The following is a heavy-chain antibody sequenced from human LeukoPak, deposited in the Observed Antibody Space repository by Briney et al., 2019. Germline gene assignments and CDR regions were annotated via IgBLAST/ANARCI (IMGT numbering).Heavy chain of an antibody. D-gene: IGHD1-26*01. CDR3: ARAPRDPSIVGTTYFAY. Sequence: PGRALRLSCGASVFTFSGYVMHWVRQAPGKGLGWVAVISYDGSNKYYADSVKGRFTSSIDNSKNTLYLQMNTLRAEDTAVYYCARAPRDPSIVGTTYFAYWGQGTLVTVHS. CDR1: VFTFSGYV. V-gene: IGHV3-30-3*01. CDR2: ISYDGSNK. J-gene: IGHJ4*01.